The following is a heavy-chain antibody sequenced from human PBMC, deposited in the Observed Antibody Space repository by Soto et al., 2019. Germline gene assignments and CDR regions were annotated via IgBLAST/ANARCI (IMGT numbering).Heavy chain of an antibody. V-gene: IGHV4-39*01. D-gene: IGHD6-19*01. CDR1: GGSISSSTYY. CDR3: ARHGLSSSGWTAAGFDY. J-gene: IGHJ4*02. CDR2: VYVSATT. Sequence: SETLSLTCTVSGGSISSSTYYWGWIRQPPGKGLEWIGSVYVSATTYYNPSLKSRLTFSEDTSKNLFSLKLSSVTAADTAVYYCARHGLSSSGWTAAGFDYWGQGIVVTVSS.